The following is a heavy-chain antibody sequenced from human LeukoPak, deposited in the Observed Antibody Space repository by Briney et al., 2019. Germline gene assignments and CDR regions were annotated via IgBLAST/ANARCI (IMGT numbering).Heavy chain of an antibody. CDR1: GGSISSYY. Sequence: KPSETLSLTCTVSGGSISSYYWSWIRQPPGKGLEWIGYIYYSGSTNYNPSLKSRVTISVDTSKNQFSLKLSSVTAADTAVYYCARGGLVAATYFDYWGQGTLVTVSS. D-gene: IGHD2-15*01. CDR2: IYYSGST. J-gene: IGHJ4*02. CDR3: ARGGLVAATYFDY. V-gene: IGHV4-59*01.